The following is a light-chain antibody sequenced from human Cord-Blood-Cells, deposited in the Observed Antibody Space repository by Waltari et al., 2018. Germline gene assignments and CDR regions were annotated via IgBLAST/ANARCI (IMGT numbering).Light chain of an antibody. CDR3: QQYNSYSWT. CDR1: QSISSW. V-gene: IGKV1-5*03. CDR2: KAS. J-gene: IGKJ1*01. Sequence: DIQMTQSPSTLSASVGDRVTITCRASQSISSWLAWYQQKPGKAPKLLIYKASSLESGVPSRFSGSGSGTEFTLTISSLQPDDFATYYCQQYNSYSWTVGQGP.